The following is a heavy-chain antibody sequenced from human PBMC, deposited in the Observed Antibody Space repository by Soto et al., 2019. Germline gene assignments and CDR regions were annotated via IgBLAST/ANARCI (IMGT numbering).Heavy chain of an antibody. J-gene: IGHJ4*02. D-gene: IGHD5-12*01. V-gene: IGHV1-69*13. Sequence: GASVKVSCKASGGTFSSHVFNWVRQAPGQGLEWMGGIIPIFGTANYAQKFQGRVTITADESTSTAYMELSSLRSEDTAVYYCAVATISYYFDYWGQGTLVTVSS. CDR1: GGTFSSHV. CDR2: IIPIFGTA. CDR3: AVATISYYFDY.